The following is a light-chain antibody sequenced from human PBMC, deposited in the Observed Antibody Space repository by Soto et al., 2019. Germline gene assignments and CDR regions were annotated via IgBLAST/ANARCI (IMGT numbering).Light chain of an antibody. Sequence: VLTQSPATLSLSPGERVTLSCRASRSVSSYLAWYQQTPGQAPRLLISDASNRATGIPARFSGSGSGTDFTLTISSLEPEDVAVYYCQQRSHWPPALTFGGGTKVEIK. J-gene: IGKJ4*01. V-gene: IGKV3-11*01. CDR2: DAS. CDR3: QQRSHWPPALT. CDR1: RSVSSY.